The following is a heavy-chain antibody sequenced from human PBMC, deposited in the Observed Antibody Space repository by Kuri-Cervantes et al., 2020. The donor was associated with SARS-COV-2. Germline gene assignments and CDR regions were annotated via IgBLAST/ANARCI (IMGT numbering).Heavy chain of an antibody. CDR3: ARFCYVWEAAVRGCWFDP. V-gene: IGHV4-39*07. CDR1: GGSISSSSYY. Sequence: GSLRLSCTGSGGSISSSSYYWGWIRQPPGKGLEWIGSIYYSGSTYYNPSLKSRVTISVDTSKNQFSLKLSSVTAADTAVYYCARFCYVWEAAVRGCWFDPWGQGTLVTVSS. D-gene: IGHD3-16*01. J-gene: IGHJ5*02. CDR2: IYYSGST.